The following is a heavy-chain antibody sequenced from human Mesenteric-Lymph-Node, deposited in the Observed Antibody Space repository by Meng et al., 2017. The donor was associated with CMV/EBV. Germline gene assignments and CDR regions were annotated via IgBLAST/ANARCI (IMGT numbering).Heavy chain of an antibody. Sequence: CAVYGGSFSGYYWSWIRQPPGKGLEWIGEINHSGSTHYNPSLKSRVTISVDTSKNQFSLKLSSVTAADTAVYYCARELLPRSGWFDPWGQGTLVTVSS. CDR2: INHSGST. CDR1: GGSFSGYY. J-gene: IGHJ5*02. D-gene: IGHD2-15*01. V-gene: IGHV4-34*01. CDR3: ARELLPRSGWFDP.